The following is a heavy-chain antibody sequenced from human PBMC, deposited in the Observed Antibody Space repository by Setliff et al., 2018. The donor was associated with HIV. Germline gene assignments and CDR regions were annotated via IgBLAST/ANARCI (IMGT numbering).Heavy chain of an antibody. D-gene: IGHD4-17*01. Sequence: GASVKVSCKASGYTFTSYAISWVRQAPGQGLEWMGWISAYSGNTHYAQRLQDRVTMTTDTSTSTAYMDLRSLGSDDMAVYYCARHPSGWYGDYFFDYWGQGTLVTVSS. CDR2: ISAYSGNT. CDR3: ARHPSGWYGDYFFDY. CDR1: GYTFTSYA. V-gene: IGHV1-18*03. J-gene: IGHJ4*02.